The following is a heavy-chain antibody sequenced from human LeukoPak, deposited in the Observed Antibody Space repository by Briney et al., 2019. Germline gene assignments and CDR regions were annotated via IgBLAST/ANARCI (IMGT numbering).Heavy chain of an antibody. CDR1: GDSVSSNSAA. CDR3: AGDGFLPYGSGSYRGMDV. CDR2: TYYRSKWYN. Sequence: SQTLSLTCAISGDSVSSNSAAWNWIRLSPSRGLEWLGRTYYRSKWYNDYAVSVKSRITINPDTSKNQFSLQLNSVTPEDTAVYYCAGDGFLPYGSGSYRGMDVWGKGTTVTVSS. V-gene: IGHV6-1*01. J-gene: IGHJ6*04. D-gene: IGHD3-10*01.